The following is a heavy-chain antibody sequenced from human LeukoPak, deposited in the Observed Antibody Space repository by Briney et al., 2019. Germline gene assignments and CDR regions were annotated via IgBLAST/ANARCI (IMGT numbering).Heavy chain of an antibody. V-gene: IGHV3-11*01. J-gene: IGHJ4*02. CDR3: ASDRVNYYGQMSSY. CDR2: ISSSGSTM. Sequence: NAGGSLRLSCAASGFTFSDYYMSWIRQAPGKGPEWVSYISSSGSTMYYADSVKGRFTISRDNAKNSLYLQMNSLRAEDTAVYYCASDRVNYYGQMSSYWGQGTLVTVSS. D-gene: IGHD3-10*01. CDR1: GFTFSDYY.